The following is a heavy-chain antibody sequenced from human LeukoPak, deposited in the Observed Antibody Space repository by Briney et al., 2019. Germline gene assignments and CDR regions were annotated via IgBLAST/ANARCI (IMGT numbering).Heavy chain of an antibody. CDR3: ARGPQVVGYHYIDV. J-gene: IGHJ6*03. V-gene: IGHV6-1*01. CDR2: TYYRSKWYN. CDR1: GDSVSSNSAA. Sequence: TSQTLSLTCAISGDSVSSNSAAWNWIRHSPSRGLEWLGRTYYRSKWYNDYAVSVKGRVTINPDTSKNQFSLLLNSVTPEDTAVYYCARGPQVVGYHYIDVWDKGTTVTVS. D-gene: IGHD2-15*01.